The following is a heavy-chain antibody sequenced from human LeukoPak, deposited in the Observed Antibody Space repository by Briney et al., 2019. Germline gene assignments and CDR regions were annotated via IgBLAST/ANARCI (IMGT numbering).Heavy chain of an antibody. CDR2: IYYSGST. CDR3: ARAYNWNDLNWFDP. V-gene: IGHV4-39*01. J-gene: IGHJ5*02. Sequence: SETLSLTCTVSGGSISSSSYYWGWIRQPPGKGLEWIGSIYYSGSTYYNPSLKSRVTISVDTSKNQFSLKLSSVTAADTAVYYCARAYNWNDLNWFDPWGQGTLVTVSS. D-gene: IGHD1-20*01. CDR1: GGSISSSSYY.